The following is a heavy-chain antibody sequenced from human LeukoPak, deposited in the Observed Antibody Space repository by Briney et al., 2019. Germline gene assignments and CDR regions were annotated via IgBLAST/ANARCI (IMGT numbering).Heavy chain of an antibody. CDR2: ISGSGGST. V-gene: IGHV3-23*01. J-gene: IGHJ4*02. CDR1: GFTFSSYA. CDR3: AKLVTMIVVVGLEVDY. Sequence: GGSLRLSCAASGFTFSSYAMSWVRQAPGKGLEWVSAISGSGGSTYYADSVKGRFTISRDNSKNTLYLQMNSLRAEDTAVYYCAKLVTMIVVVGLEVDYWGQGTLVTVSS. D-gene: IGHD3-22*01.